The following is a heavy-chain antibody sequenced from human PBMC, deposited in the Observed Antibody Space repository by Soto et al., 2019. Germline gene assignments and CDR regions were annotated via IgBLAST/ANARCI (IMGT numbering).Heavy chain of an antibody. D-gene: IGHD3-9*01. CDR1: GYSFIGHY. CDR3: ARDSYYDILTGYSRNGFDI. V-gene: IGHV1-2*02. CDR2: INPNSGGT. Sequence: ASVKVSCKASGYSFIGHYIHWVRQAPGQGLEWLGWINPNSGGTNYAQSFQGRVTMTRDASISTAYMEVTWLRSDDTAVYYCARDSYYDILTGYSRNGFDIWGQGTMVTVSS. J-gene: IGHJ3*02.